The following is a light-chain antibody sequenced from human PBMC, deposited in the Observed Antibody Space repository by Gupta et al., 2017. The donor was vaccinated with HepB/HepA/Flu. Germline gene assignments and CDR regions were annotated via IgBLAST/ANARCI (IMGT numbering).Light chain of an antibody. CDR3: ETGDSNSRV. J-gene: IGLJ3*02. CDR2: VESSGKY. Sequence: QPVLTHSSSASASLGSSVKLTCTLSSGYSPDMIVWHQQQPVKAPRYLMRVESSGKYSKGSERPDRFSGSSSGADRYLTIADREAEDEDDYYCETGDSNSRVFGGGTKVTVL. CDR1: SGYSPDM. V-gene: IGLV4-60*03.